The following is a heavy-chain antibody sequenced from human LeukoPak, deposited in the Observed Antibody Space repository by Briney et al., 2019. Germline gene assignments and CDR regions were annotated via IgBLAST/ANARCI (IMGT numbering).Heavy chain of an antibody. CDR3: ARDYDSSGSDAFDI. V-gene: IGHV1-8*01. CDR1: GYTFTSYD. J-gene: IGHJ3*02. CDR2: MNPNSGNT. D-gene: IGHD3-22*01. Sequence: ASVKASCKASGYTFTSYDINWVRQATGHGREWMGWMNPNSGNTGYAQKFQGRVTMTRNTSISTAYMELSSLRSEDTAVYYCARDYDSSGSDAFDIWGQGTMVTVSS.